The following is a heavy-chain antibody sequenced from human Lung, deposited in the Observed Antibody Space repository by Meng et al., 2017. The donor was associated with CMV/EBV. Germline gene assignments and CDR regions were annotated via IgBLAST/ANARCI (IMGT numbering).Heavy chain of an antibody. V-gene: IGHV3-49*04. D-gene: IGHD3-3*01. CDR2: IRTKLYGETT. CDR3: TREYLPVFAVGLPGDS. Sequence: GGSLRLXCTGSGFTFGDYGISWVRQAPGKGLEWVGLIRTKLYGETTEYAASVKGRFTISREDSKNVAHLQMNTLKSEDTAVYFCTREYLPVFAVGLPGDSWXQGTMVTVSS. CDR1: GFTFGDYG. J-gene: IGHJ4*02.